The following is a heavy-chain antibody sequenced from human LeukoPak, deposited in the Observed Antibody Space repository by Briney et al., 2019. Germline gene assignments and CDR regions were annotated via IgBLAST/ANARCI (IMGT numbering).Heavy chain of an antibody. CDR2: ISANNGNT. D-gene: IGHD6-13*01. CDR1: GYTFTSYG. V-gene: IGHV1-18*01. CDR3: ARDRQQQLVGNY. Sequence: GPSVKVSCKASGYTFTSYGISSVRQAPGQGLEWMGWISANNGNTNYAQKFQGRVTMTTDTSTSIVYMELRSLRSDDTAVYFCARDRQQQLVGNYWGQGTLVTVSS. J-gene: IGHJ4*02.